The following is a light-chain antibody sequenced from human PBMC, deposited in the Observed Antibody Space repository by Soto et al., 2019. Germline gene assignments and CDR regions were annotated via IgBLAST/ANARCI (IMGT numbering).Light chain of an antibody. J-gene: IGKJ2*01. V-gene: IGKV3-11*01. Sequence: EIVLTQSPATLSLSPGERATLSCRASQSVSSHLAWYQQKPGQAPRLLIYDASNRATGIPARFGGSESGTDFTLTISSLEPEDFAVYSCQQRSSWPHTFGQGTRLEIK. CDR3: QQRSSWPHT. CDR1: QSVSSH. CDR2: DAS.